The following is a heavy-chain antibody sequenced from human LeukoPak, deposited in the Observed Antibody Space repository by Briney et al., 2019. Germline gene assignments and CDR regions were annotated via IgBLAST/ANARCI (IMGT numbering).Heavy chain of an antibody. Sequence: SETLSLTCTVSGGSISSGGYYWSWIRQHPGKGLEWIGCIYYSGSTYYNPSLKSRVTISVDTSKNQFSLKLSSVTAADTAVYYCARVVVVTATIDYWGQGTLVTVSS. D-gene: IGHD2-21*02. J-gene: IGHJ4*02. CDR3: ARVVVVTATIDY. CDR2: IYYSGST. CDR1: GGSISSGGYY. V-gene: IGHV4-31*03.